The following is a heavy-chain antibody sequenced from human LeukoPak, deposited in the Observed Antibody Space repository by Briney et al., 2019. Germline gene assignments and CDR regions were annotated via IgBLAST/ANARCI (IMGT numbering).Heavy chain of an antibody. CDR1: GGSISSYY. Sequence: SETLSLTCTVSGGSISSYYWSWIRQPAGKGLEWIGRIYTSGSTNYNPSLKSRVTISVDKSKNQFSLKLSSVTAADTAVYYCARSPPLVCTSDAFVIWGQGTMVTVSS. CDR3: ARSPPLVCTSDAFVI. J-gene: IGHJ3*02. CDR2: IYTSGST. V-gene: IGHV4-4*07. D-gene: IGHD2-8*01.